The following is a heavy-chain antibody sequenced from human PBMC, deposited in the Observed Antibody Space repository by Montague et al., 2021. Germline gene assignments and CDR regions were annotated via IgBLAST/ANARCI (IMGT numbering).Heavy chain of an antibody. CDR3: YQSNGWVTDF. J-gene: IGHJ4*02. D-gene: IGHD6-19*01. CDR1: GFTFSTYW. CDR2: IKADGSAT. V-gene: IGHV3-7*05. Sequence: SLRLSCAASGFTFSTYWMGWVRQAPGEGLEWVANIKADGSATYYGDSVKGRFTISRDNAQNSLYLQMNSLRAEDTAVYYCYQSNGWVTDFWGQGTLVTVSS.